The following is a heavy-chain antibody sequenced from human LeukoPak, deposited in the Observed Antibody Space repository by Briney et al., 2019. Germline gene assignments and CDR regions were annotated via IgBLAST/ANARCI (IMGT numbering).Heavy chain of an antibody. V-gene: IGHV4-4*02. CDR3: AAPYCTNGVCYGWFDP. Sequence: SGTLSLTCAVSGVSISSSNWWSWVRQPPGKGLGWIGEIYHSGSTNYNPSLKSRVTISVDKSKNQFSLKLSSVTAADTAVYYCAAPYCTNGVCYGWFDPWGQGTLVTVSS. D-gene: IGHD2-8*01. CDR2: IYHSGST. CDR1: GVSISSSNW. J-gene: IGHJ5*02.